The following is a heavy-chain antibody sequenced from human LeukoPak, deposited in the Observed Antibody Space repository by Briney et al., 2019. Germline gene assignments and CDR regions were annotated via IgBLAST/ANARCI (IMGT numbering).Heavy chain of an antibody. D-gene: IGHD5-24*01. CDR3: TRERRDGYKVYFDY. Sequence: SETLSLTCTVSGGSISNYYWSWIRQPPGKGLECIGYVYYSGSTNYNPSLKSRVTISVDTSKNQFSLRLSSVTAADTAVYYCTRERRDGYKVYFDYWGQGTLVTVSS. J-gene: IGHJ4*02. V-gene: IGHV4-59*01. CDR2: VYYSGST. CDR1: GGSISNYY.